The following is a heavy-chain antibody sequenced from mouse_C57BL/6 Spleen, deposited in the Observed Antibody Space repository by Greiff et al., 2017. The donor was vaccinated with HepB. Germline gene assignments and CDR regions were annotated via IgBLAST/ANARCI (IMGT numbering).Heavy chain of an antibody. J-gene: IGHJ2*01. Sequence: VQLKESGPELVKPGASVKISCKASGYAFSSSWMNWVKQRPGKGLEWIGRIYPGDGDTNYNGKFKGKATLTADKSSSTAYMQLSSLTSEDSAVYFCARDGLRRDFDYWGQGTTLTVSS. CDR2: IYPGDGDT. CDR3: ARDGLRRDFDY. D-gene: IGHD2-2*01. V-gene: IGHV1-82*01. CDR1: GYAFSSSW.